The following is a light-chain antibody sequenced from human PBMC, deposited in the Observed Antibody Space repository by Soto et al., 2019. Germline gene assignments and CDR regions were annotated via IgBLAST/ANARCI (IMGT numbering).Light chain of an antibody. V-gene: IGLV1-51*01. J-gene: IGLJ2*01. CDR2: DNN. Sequence: QTVVTQPPSVSAAPGQKVTISCSGSSSNIGSNYVSWYQQLPGTAPKLLVYDNNKRPSGIPDRFSDSKSGTSATLDITGLQTGDEADYYCGTWDSSLSAVVFGGGTKLTVL. CDR3: GTWDSSLSAVV. CDR1: SSNIGSNY.